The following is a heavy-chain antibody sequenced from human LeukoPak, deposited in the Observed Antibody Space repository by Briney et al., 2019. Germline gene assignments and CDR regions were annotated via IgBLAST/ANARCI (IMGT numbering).Heavy chain of an antibody. J-gene: IGHJ4*02. V-gene: IGHV4-4*08. CDR2: IYTSGAT. CDR1: GGSISSYY. CDR3: ARTGGGVGWFGTIDS. D-gene: IGHD1-14*01. Sequence: PSETLSLTCTVSGGSISSYYWSWIRQPPGKGLEWIGHIYTSGATSYNPSLQSRVTISVDTSKHEFSLKLTSLTAADTAVYYCARTGGGVGWFGTIDSWGQGTLVTVSS.